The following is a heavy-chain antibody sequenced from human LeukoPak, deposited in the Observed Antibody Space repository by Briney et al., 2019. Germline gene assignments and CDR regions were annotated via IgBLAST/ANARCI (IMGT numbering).Heavy chain of an antibody. Sequence: ASVKVSCKASGYTFTDYYMHWVRQAPGQGLEWMGWIDPKSGGTNYAQKFKGRVTVTRDTSISAGYMELSGLRSDDTAVYYCARATHNTGSYVSDYWGQGTLVTVSS. J-gene: IGHJ4*02. CDR2: IDPKSGGT. CDR3: ARATHNTGSYVSDY. D-gene: IGHD1-26*01. V-gene: IGHV1-2*02. CDR1: GYTFTDYY.